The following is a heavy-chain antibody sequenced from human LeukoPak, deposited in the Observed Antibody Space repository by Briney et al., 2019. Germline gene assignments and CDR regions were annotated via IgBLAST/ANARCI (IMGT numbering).Heavy chain of an antibody. Sequence: PGGSLRLSCAASGFTFSSSPMSWGRQAPGKGLEWVSGISDSGANTYYADSVKGRFTISRDNSKNTLYLQMNSLRAEDTAVYYCAKDRASSPAGYWGQGTLVTASS. CDR1: GFTFSSSP. CDR2: ISDSGANT. CDR3: AKDRASSPAGY. V-gene: IGHV3-23*01. J-gene: IGHJ4*02. D-gene: IGHD6-13*01.